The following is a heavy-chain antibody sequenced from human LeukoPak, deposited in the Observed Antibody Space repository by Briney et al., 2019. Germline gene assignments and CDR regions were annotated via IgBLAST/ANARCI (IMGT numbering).Heavy chain of an antibody. D-gene: IGHD4-17*01. CDR3: ARRYYGLYYFDY. CDR2: INHSGST. J-gene: IGHJ4*02. Sequence: SQTLSLTCAVSGGSISSGGYSWSWIRQPPGKGLEWIGEINHSGSTNYNPSLKSRVTISVDTSKNQFSLKLSSVTAADTAVYYCARRYYGLYYFDYWGQGTLVTVSS. V-gene: IGHV4-30-2*01. CDR1: GGSISSGGYS.